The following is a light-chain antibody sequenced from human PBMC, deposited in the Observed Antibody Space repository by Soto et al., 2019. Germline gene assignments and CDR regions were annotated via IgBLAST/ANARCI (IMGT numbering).Light chain of an antibody. Sequence: DIQMTQSPSSLSASVGDRVTITCQASPDIINYLNWYQQKPGKAPKLLIYDASNLETGFPSRYSGSGSGPDFTFTISSLQTEDIATDYCQQYHNLPYTFGHGTKLAIK. CDR1: PDIINY. CDR2: DAS. V-gene: IGKV1-33*01. CDR3: QQYHNLPYT. J-gene: IGKJ2*01.